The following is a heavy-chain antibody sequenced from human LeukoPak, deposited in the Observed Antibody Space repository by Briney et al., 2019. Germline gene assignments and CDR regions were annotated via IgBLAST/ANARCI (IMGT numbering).Heavy chain of an antibody. V-gene: IGHV4-31*03. CDR1: GGSISSGGYY. J-gene: IGHJ3*02. Sequence: SETLSLTCTVSGGSISSGGYYWSWIRQHPGKGLEWIGYTYYSGSTYYNPSLKSRVTISVDTSKNQFSLKLSSVTAADTAVYYCAREGGIVVVPAATIGAFDIWGQGTMVTVSS. D-gene: IGHD2-2*01. CDR2: TYYSGST. CDR3: AREGGIVVVPAATIGAFDI.